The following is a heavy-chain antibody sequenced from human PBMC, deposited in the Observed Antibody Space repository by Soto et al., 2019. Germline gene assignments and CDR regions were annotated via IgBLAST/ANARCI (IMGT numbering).Heavy chain of an antibody. CDR1: EFTFSSYA. Sequence: EVQLLESGGDLIQRGGSLRLSCAASEFTFSSYAMTWVRQAPGKGLEWVSSISGSGDSTNYADSVKGRFTVSRDNSKNTLYLQMNSLRAEDTAEYYCAKVESTGWVDPWGQGTLVIVSS. V-gene: IGHV3-23*01. J-gene: IGHJ5*02. CDR3: AKVESTGWVDP. CDR2: ISGSGDST.